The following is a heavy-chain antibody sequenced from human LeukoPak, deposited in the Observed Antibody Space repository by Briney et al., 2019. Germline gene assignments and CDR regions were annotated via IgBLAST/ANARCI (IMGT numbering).Heavy chain of an antibody. Sequence: ASVKVSCKASGYTFTDYFMQWVRQAPGQGLEWMGRINLKSGYTEDSLDFQGRVTLTRDTSISTAYMEVRSLRPDDTAVYYCARDLASTANWESDYWGQGTPVTVSP. J-gene: IGHJ4*02. D-gene: IGHD7-27*01. CDR1: GYTFTDYF. CDR3: ARDLASTANWESDY. CDR2: INLKSGYT. V-gene: IGHV1-2*06.